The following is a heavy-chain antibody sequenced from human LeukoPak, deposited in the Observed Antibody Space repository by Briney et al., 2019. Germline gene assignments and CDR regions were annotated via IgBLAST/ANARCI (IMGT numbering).Heavy chain of an antibody. J-gene: IGHJ4*02. Sequence: PGGSLRLSCAASGFSFSTYSMSWVRQSPGKGLEWVAVISYDGSNKYYADSVKGRFTISRDNSKNTLYLQMNSLRAEDTAVYYCAKGHHMVRGPRLDYWGQGTLVTVSS. V-gene: IGHV3-30*18. CDR3: AKGHHMVRGPRLDY. D-gene: IGHD3-10*01. CDR2: ISYDGSNK. CDR1: GFSFSTYS.